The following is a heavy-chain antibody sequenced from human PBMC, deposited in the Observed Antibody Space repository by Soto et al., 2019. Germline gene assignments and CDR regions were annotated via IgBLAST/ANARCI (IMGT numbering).Heavy chain of an antibody. V-gene: IGHV3-23*01. CDR3: ARDNWNGAYYGLDA. Sequence: EAQLLESGGGLVQPGESLTLSCVASHFAFNIDAMTWVRQAPGKGLEWVSSMSGSGSSIYYADSVKGRFTITRDKSKKTLYWEKNSLRAEDTAVYGCARDNWNGAYYGLDAWGQGTTVTVS. CDR2: MSGSGSSI. J-gene: IGHJ6*02. D-gene: IGHD1-20*01. CDR1: HFAFNIDA.